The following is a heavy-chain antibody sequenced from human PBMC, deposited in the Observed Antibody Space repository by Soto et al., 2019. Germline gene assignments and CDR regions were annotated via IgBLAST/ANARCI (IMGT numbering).Heavy chain of an antibody. CDR3: ARVSGGGSGTRYGMDV. CDR1: GGSISSGGYY. V-gene: IGHV4-31*03. D-gene: IGHD3-10*01. Sequence: SETLSLTCTVSGGSISSGGYYWSWIRQHPGKGLEWIGYIYYSGSTYYNPSLKSRVTISVDTSKNQFSLKLSSVTAADTAVYYCARVSGGGSGTRYGMDVWGQGTKVTVSS. CDR2: IYYSGST. J-gene: IGHJ6*02.